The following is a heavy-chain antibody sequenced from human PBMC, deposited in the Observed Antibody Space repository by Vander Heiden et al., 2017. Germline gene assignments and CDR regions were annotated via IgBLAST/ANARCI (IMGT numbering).Heavy chain of an antibody. J-gene: IGHJ4*02. D-gene: IGHD3-22*01. CDR1: GGSFRAYY. CDR2: INDSGRT. V-gene: IGHV4-34*01. Sequence: QVQLQQWGAGLLKPSETLSLTCAVYGGSFRAYYWTWIRQSPGKGLEWIGEINDSGRTNYNPSLKSRVTISVDTSKNQFSLKLSSVTAADTAVYYCARTPNYYDSSGYKIPFDYWGQGTLVTVSS. CDR3: ARTPNYYDSSGYKIPFDY.